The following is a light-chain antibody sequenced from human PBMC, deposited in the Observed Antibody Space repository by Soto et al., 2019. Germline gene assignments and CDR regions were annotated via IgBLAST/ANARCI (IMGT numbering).Light chain of an antibody. CDR3: SSYAGSNNFFV. CDR2: EVS. CDR1: NSDVGGYNY. J-gene: IGLJ1*01. V-gene: IGLV2-8*01. Sequence: QSVLTQPPSASGCPGESVTSSCTGTNSDVGGYNYVSWFQQHPGKAPKFMFHEVSKWPSGVPDRFSGSKSGNTASLTVSGLQAEDEADYFCSSYAGSNNFFVFGTGTKVTVL.